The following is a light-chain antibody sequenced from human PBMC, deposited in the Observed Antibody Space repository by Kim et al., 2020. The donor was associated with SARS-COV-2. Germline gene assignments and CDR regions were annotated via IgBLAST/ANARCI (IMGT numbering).Light chain of an antibody. CDR2: GKN. Sequence: SSELTQDPAVSVALGQTVRITCQGDSLRRYYASWYQQKPGQAPVLVIYGKNNRPSGIPDRFSGSSSGNTTSLTITGAQAEDEAHYYCNSRDSSGNHAVFG. CDR3: NSRDSSGNHAV. V-gene: IGLV3-19*01. CDR1: SLRRYY. J-gene: IGLJ7*01.